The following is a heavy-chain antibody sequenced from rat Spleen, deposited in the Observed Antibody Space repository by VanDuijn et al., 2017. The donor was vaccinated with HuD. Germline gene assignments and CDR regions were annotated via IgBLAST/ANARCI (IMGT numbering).Heavy chain of an antibody. Sequence: EVQLVESGGGLVQPGRSMKLSCAASGFTFSDYNMAWVRQTPTKGLEWVASISTGGGNTYYRDSVKGRFTISRDNAKSTLYLQMDSLRSEDTATYYCTRGDYYDGSYYYNWGQGVMVTVSS. D-gene: IGHD1-12*02. CDR1: GFTFSDYN. CDR3: TRGDYYDGSYYYN. V-gene: IGHV5-25*01. CDR2: ISTGGGNT. J-gene: IGHJ2*01.